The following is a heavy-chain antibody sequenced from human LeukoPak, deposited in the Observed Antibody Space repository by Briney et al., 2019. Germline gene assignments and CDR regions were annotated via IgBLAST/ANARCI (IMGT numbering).Heavy chain of an antibody. CDR2: FDPEDGET. Sequence: ASVKVSCKVSGYTLSQLSMHWVRQAPGKGLEWMGGFDPEDGETIYAQKFPGRVSMTEDTSTDTAYMELSSLGSDDTAVYYCATEAIYFLYWGQGTLVTVSS. CDR3: ATEAIYFLY. CDR1: GYTLSQLS. V-gene: IGHV1-24*01. J-gene: IGHJ4*02. D-gene: IGHD2/OR15-2a*01.